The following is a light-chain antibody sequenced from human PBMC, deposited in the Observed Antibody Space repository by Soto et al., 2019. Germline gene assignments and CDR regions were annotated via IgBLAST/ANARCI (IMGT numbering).Light chain of an antibody. CDR2: KAS. CDR1: QTISSW. V-gene: IGKV1-5*03. J-gene: IGKJ1*01. Sequence: DIQMTQSPSTLSGSVGDRVTITCRASQTISSWLAWYQKKPGKDPKLLIYKASTLKSGVPSRFSGSGSGTEFNLTISSLQTDDFATYDCQHYNSYPEAFGQGTKVDIK. CDR3: QHYNSYPEA.